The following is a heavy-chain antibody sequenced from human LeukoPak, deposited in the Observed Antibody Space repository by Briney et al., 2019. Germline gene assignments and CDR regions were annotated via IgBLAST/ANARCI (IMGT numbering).Heavy chain of an antibody. CDR1: GYAFTNYG. J-gene: IGHJ4*02. D-gene: IGHD1-1*01. Sequence: VASVKVSCKASGYAFTNYGVGWLRLAPGQGLQWLGWISTFNGNTNYAQIVQDRVTMTTDTSTNTAYLELRGLRSDDTAVYYCARRHLIGNGYFDHWGQGTLVTVSS. V-gene: IGHV1-18*01. CDR2: ISTFNGNT. CDR3: ARRHLIGNGYFDH.